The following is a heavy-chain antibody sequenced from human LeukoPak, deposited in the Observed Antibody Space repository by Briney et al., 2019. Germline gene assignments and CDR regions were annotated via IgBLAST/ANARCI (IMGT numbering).Heavy chain of an antibody. CDR1: GYTFTSYY. Sequence: GASVKVSCKASGYTFTSYYMHWVRQAPGQGLEWMGIINPSGGSTSYAQKFQGRVTMTRDTSTSTVYMELSSLRSEDTAVYYCARVPVYYYDSRGRAFDIWGQGTMVTVSS. CDR2: INPSGGST. J-gene: IGHJ3*02. CDR3: ARVPVYYYDSRGRAFDI. V-gene: IGHV1-46*01. D-gene: IGHD3-22*01.